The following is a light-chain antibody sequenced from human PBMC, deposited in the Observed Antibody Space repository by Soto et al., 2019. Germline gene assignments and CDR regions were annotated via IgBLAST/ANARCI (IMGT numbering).Light chain of an antibody. J-gene: IGLJ1*01. V-gene: IGLV2-14*03. Sequence: QSVLTQPASVSGSPGQSITISCTGTSSDVGGYNYVSWHQQHPGKAPKLMIYDVSNRPSGVSNRFSGSKSGNTASLTISGLQADDEADYYCSSYTSSSPYVFGTGTKVTVL. CDR3: SSYTSSSPYV. CDR1: SSDVGGYNY. CDR2: DVS.